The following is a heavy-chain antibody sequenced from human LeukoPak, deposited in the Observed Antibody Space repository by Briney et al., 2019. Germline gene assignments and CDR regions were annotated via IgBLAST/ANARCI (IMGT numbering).Heavy chain of an antibody. D-gene: IGHD6-19*01. V-gene: IGHV3-74*01. J-gene: IGHJ4*02. Sequence: GGSLRLSCAASGFTFSSYWVHWVRQAPGKGLEWVSRINNDGSTVNYADSVKGRFTISRDNSKNSLYLQMNSLRAEDTAVYYCASLRSGYSSGWVDYWGQGTLVTVSS. CDR1: GFTFSSYW. CDR2: INNDGSTV. CDR3: ASLRSGYSSGWVDY.